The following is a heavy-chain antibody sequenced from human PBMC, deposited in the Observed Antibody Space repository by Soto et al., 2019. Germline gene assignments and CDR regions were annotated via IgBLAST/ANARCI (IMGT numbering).Heavy chain of an antibody. V-gene: IGHV3-23*01. D-gene: IGHD2-21*01. CDR3: AKDLFPTSGQRFFFES. J-gene: IGHJ4*02. Sequence: GGSLRLSCVASGLTFSHYSMSWVRQAPGRGLEWVSTILHDETPFYTDSVKGRFTISRDNVRGTLYLQMNGLRVEDAALYFCAKDLFPTSGQRFFFESWGQGSLVTVSS. CDR1: GLTFSHYS. CDR2: ILHDETP.